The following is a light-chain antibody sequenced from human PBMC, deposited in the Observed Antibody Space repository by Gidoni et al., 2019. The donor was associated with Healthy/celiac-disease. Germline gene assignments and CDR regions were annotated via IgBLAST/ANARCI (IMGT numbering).Light chain of an antibody. J-gene: IGKJ3*01. V-gene: IGKV2-28*01. CDR3: MQALQTRA. CDR2: LGS. Sequence: DIVMTQSPLSLPVTPGEPDSISCRSSHSLLHSNGYNYLDWYLQKPGQSPQLLIYLGSNRASGVPDRFSGSGSGTDFTLKISRVEAEDVGVYYCMQALQTRAFGPGTKVDIK. CDR1: HSLLHSNGYNY.